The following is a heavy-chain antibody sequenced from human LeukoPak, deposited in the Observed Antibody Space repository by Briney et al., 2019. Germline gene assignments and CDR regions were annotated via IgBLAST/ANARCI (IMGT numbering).Heavy chain of an antibody. CDR1: GYTFTGYY. Sequence: ASVKVSCKASGYTFTGYYMHWVRQAPGQGLEWMGWINPNSGGTNYAQKFEGRVTLTRDTSITTAYLELGSLRSDDTAVYYCAKVLIAAAGRGFDYWGQGTLVTVSS. CDR3: AKVLIAAAGRGFDY. CDR2: INPNSGGT. V-gene: IGHV1-2*02. J-gene: IGHJ4*02. D-gene: IGHD6-13*01.